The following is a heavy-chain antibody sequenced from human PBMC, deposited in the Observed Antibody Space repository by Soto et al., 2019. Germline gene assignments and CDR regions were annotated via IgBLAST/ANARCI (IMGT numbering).Heavy chain of an antibody. Sequence: QVHLVQSGAEVKKPGASVKLSCKASGYIFVSYYIHWVRQAPGQGLEWVGLIKTSRGIVEYAPEFQGRVTMTSDTSTNTVYMELTSLRSEDTAVYYCARDFGCYQGMDVWGQGTTITVSS. CDR2: IKTSRGIV. J-gene: IGHJ6*02. V-gene: IGHV1-46*01. CDR1: GYIFVSYY. D-gene: IGHD2-2*01. CDR3: ARDFGCYQGMDV.